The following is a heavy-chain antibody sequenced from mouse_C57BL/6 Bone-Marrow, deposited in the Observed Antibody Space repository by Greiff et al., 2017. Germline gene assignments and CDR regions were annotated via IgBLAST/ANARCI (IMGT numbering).Heavy chain of an antibody. V-gene: IGHV1-47*01. CDR2: FHPYNDDT. CDR1: GYTFTTYP. J-gene: IGHJ4*01. CDR3: ALRQLENYAMDY. D-gene: IGHD6-1*02. Sequence: VQGVESGAELVKPGASVKMSCKASGYTFTTYPIEWMKQNHGKSLEWIGNFHPYNDDTKYNEKFKGKATLTVEKSSSTVYLELSRLTSDDSAVYYCALRQLENYAMDYWGQGTSVTVSS.